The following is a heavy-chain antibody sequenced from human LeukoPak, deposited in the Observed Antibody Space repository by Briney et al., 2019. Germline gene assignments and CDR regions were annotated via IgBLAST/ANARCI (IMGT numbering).Heavy chain of an antibody. CDR2: IHHLGNT. V-gene: IGHV4-4*02. D-gene: IGHD2-21*01. Sequence: PSETLSLPCSVSGVSLIGNNWWTWVRQSPGKALEWIGEIHHLGNTNYNPSRKSRVSMSLNKSKNELSLRLISVIAADTAVYYCARQQLIEGTFDYWGQGTLVTVSS. J-gene: IGHJ4*02. CDR1: GVSLIGNNW. CDR3: ARQQLIEGTFDY.